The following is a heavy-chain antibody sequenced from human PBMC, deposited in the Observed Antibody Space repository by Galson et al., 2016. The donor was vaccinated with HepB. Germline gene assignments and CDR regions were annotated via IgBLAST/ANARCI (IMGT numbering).Heavy chain of an antibody. D-gene: IGHD4-17*01. J-gene: IGHJ3*02. CDR3: ARRGFSGDYYHDAFDI. CDR1: GYTFTSYA. V-gene: IGHV1-3*01. Sequence: SVKVSCKASGYTFTSYAMHWVRQAPGQRLEWMGWINAGIGNTKYSQKFQGRVTITRDTSASTAYMELSSLRSEDTAVYYCARRGFSGDYYHDAFDIWCQGTMVTGSA. CDR2: INAGIGNT.